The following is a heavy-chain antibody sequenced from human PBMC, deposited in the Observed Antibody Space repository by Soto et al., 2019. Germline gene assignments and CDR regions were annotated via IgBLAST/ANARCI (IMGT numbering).Heavy chain of an antibody. Sequence: QVQVVQSGAEVKKPGASVKVSCKASEYTFTSYVIHCVRQATGQSLEWMGWINAGNGNTKYSQKFQGRVTITRDTSASTAYMELSSLRSEDTAVYYCARELQGLYYFDYWGQGTLVTVSS. J-gene: IGHJ4*02. D-gene: IGHD4-4*01. CDR2: INAGNGNT. CDR1: EYTFTSYV. V-gene: IGHV1-3*01. CDR3: ARELQGLYYFDY.